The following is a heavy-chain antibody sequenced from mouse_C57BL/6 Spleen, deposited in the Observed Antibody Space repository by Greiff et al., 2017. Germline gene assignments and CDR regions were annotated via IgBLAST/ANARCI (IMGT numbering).Heavy chain of an antibody. CDR1: GYAFSSSW. CDR2: IYPGDGDT. Sequence: QVQLKESGPELVKPGASVKISCKASGYAFSSSWMNWVKQRPGKGLEWIGRIYPGDGDTNYNGKFKGKATLTADKSSSTAYMQLSSLTSEDSAVYFCARRELGSYYFDYWGQGTTLTVSS. CDR3: ARRELGSYYFDY. D-gene: IGHD4-1*01. J-gene: IGHJ2*01. V-gene: IGHV1-82*01.